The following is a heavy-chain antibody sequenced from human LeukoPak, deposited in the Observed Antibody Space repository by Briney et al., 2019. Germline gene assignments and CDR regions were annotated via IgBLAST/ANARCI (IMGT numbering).Heavy chain of an antibody. CDR3: VRLWFGELSNWFDP. Sequence: SETLSLTCTVSGGSISSSSYYWGWIRQPPGKGLEWIGSTYYSGSTYYNPSLKSRVTISVDTSKNQFSLKLSSVTAADTAVYYCVRLWFGELSNWFDPWGQGTLVTVSS. D-gene: IGHD3-10*01. CDR1: GGSISSSSYY. J-gene: IGHJ5*02. V-gene: IGHV4-39*01. CDR2: TYYSGST.